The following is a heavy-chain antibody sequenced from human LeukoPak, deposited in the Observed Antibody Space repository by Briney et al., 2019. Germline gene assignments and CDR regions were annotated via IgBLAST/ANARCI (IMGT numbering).Heavy chain of an antibody. J-gene: IGHJ3*02. V-gene: IGHV3-9*01. D-gene: IGHD6-6*01. CDR2: ISWNSGSI. CDR1: GFTFDDYA. CDR3: ARIAAPDLDAFDI. Sequence: GGSLRLSCAASGFTFDDYAMHWVRQAPGKGLEWVSGISWNSGSIGYADSVKGRFTISRDNAKNSLYLQMNSLRAEDTAVYYCARIAAPDLDAFDIWGQGTMVTVSS.